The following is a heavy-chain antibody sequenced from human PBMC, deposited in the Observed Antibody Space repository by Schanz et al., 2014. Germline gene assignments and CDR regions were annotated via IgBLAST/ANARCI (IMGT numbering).Heavy chain of an antibody. CDR2: IDYAGST. Sequence: EVQLVESGGGLIQPGGSLRLSCAASGFNVSGNFMSWVRQAPGKGLEWVSLIDYAGSTNYADSVKGRFTISRDNSKNTLYLQMNSLRGEDTAVYYCASPALVQGLMPEYYFDYWGQGTLVAVSS. J-gene: IGHJ4*02. CDR3: ASPALVQGLMPEYYFDY. V-gene: IGHV3-66*02. D-gene: IGHD3-10*01. CDR1: GFNVSGNF.